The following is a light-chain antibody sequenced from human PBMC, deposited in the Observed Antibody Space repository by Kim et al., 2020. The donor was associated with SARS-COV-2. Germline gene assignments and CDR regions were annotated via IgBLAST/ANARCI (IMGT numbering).Light chain of an antibody. CDR1: SSNIGAGYD. Sequence: QLVLTQPPSVSGAPGQRVTISCTGSSSNIGAGYDVHWYQQFPGIAPKFLIYGNSNRPSGVPDRFSGSKSGTSASLAITGLQAEDEADYYCQSYDSSLSGWVFGGGTKLTVL. J-gene: IGLJ3*02. CDR2: GNS. CDR3: QSYDSSLSGWV. V-gene: IGLV1-40*01.